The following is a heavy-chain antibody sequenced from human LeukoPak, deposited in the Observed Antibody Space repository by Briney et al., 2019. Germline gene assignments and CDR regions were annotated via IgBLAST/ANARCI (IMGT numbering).Heavy chain of an antibody. J-gene: IGHJ4*02. CDR2: IFYSGTT. V-gene: IGHV4-39*01. CDR1: GGSISSSSYY. CDR3: ARRRIAAIDY. Sequence: SETLSLTGTVSGGSISSSSYYWDWIRQPPGKGLEWIGTIFYSGTTSYSPSLKSRVTISVDTSRNQFSLKLNSVTAADTAIYYCARRRIAAIDYWGQGTLVTVSS. D-gene: IGHD6-13*01.